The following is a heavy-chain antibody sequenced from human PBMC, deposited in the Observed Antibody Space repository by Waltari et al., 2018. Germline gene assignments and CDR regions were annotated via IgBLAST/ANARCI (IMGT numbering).Heavy chain of an antibody. CDR3: ARGRGSTRLFDY. CDR2: INHSGST. V-gene: IGHV4-34*01. Sequence: QVLLQQWGAGLLKPSETLSLTCAVYGGSFSGYYWSWIRQPPGKGLEWIGEINHSGSTNYNPSLKSRVTISVDTSKNQFSLKLSSVTAADTAVYYCARGRGSTRLFDYWGQGTLVTVSS. CDR1: GGSFSGYY. J-gene: IGHJ4*02. D-gene: IGHD2-2*01.